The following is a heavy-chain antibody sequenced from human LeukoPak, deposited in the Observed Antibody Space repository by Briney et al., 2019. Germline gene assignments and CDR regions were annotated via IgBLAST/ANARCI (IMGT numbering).Heavy chain of an antibody. CDR3: ARRLAAASCDY. V-gene: IGHV3-74*01. J-gene: IGHJ4*02. D-gene: IGHD6-13*01. CDR1: RFTFSTYW. CDR2: INSDGSST. Sequence: GGSLRLSCAASRFTFSTYWMHWVRQAPGKGLVWVSRINSDGSSTSYADSVKGRFTISRDNAKNTLYLQMNSLRAEDTAVYYCARRLAAASCDYWGQGTLVTVSS.